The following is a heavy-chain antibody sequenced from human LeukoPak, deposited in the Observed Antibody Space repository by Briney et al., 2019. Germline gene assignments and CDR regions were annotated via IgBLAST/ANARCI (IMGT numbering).Heavy chain of an antibody. J-gene: IGHJ4*02. V-gene: IGHV3-7*01. CDR3: AISATARGGFDF. CDR2: IKQDGSEK. Sequence: GGSLRLSCAASGFTFSSYWMSWVRQAPGKGLEWVANIKQDGSEKYYVDSVKGRFTISRDNAKNSLFLQMNNLRAEDTAVYFCAISATARGGFDFWGQGTLVTVSS. D-gene: IGHD6-25*01. CDR1: GFTFSSYW.